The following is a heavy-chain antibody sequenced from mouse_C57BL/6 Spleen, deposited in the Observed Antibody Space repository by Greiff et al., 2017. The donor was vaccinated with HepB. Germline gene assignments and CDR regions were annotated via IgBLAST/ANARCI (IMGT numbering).Heavy chain of an antibody. CDR1: GFSFNTYA. CDR2: IRSKSNNYAT. D-gene: IGHD1-1*01. CDR3: VRHNYYGSSPFDY. Sequence: DVQLQESGGGLVQPKGSLKLSCAASGFSFNTYAMNWVRQAPGKGLEWVARIRSKSNNYATYYADSVKDRFTISRDDSESMLYLQMNNLKTEDTAMYYCVRHNYYGSSPFDYWGQGTTLTVSS. J-gene: IGHJ2*01. V-gene: IGHV10-1*01.